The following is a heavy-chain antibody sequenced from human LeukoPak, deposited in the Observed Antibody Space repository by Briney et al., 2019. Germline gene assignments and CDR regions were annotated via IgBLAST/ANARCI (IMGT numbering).Heavy chain of an antibody. CDR3: ARGRSIAARPKRYYFDC. CDR1: GYTFTSYD. J-gene: IGHJ4*02. V-gene: IGHV1-8*01. Sequence: GASVKVSCKASGYTFTSYDINWVRQATGQGLEWMGWMNPNSGNTGYAQKFQGRVTMTRKTSISTAYMELSSLRSEDTAVYYCARGRSIAARPKRYYFDCWGQGTLVTVSS. CDR2: MNPNSGNT. D-gene: IGHD6-6*01.